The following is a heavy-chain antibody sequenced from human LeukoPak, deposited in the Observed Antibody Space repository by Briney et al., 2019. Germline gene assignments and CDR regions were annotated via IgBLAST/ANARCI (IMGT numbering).Heavy chain of an antibody. D-gene: IGHD6-19*01. Sequence: SETLSLTCAVYGGSFSGYYWSWIRQPPGKGLEWIGEINHSGSTNYNPPLKSRVTISVDTSKNQFSLKLSSVTAADTAVYYCARYGGWYSFDYWGQGTLVTVSS. CDR3: ARYGGWYSFDY. CDR2: INHSGST. J-gene: IGHJ4*02. CDR1: GGSFSGYY. V-gene: IGHV4-34*01.